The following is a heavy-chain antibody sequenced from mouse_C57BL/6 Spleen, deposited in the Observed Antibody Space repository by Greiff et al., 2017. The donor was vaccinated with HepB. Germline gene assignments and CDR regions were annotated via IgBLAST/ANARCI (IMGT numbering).Heavy chain of an antibody. D-gene: IGHD2-4*01. CDR2: IYPRSGNT. Sequence: QVQLKESGAELARPGASVKLSCKASGYTFTSYGISWVKQRTGQGLEWIGEIYPRSGNTYYNEKFKGKATLTADKSSSTAYMELRSLTSEDSAVYFCARTDYDYDGVYAMDYWGQGTSVTVSS. J-gene: IGHJ4*01. V-gene: IGHV1-81*01. CDR3: ARTDYDYDGVYAMDY. CDR1: GYTFTSYG.